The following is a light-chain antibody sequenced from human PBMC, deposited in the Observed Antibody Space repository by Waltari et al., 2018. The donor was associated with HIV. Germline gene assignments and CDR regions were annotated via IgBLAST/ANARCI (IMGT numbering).Light chain of an antibody. CDR1: QSVGSIY. V-gene: IGKV3-20*01. CDR2: GAS. Sequence: EIVLKQSPGTLSLSPGERAILSCRASQSVGSIYLNWYQQKPGQAPRLLLYGASNRASGIPDRFSGSGSGTDFTLTISSLESEDSAVYYCQQSGSSISFGQGTRLEIK. CDR3: QQSGSSIS. J-gene: IGKJ5*01.